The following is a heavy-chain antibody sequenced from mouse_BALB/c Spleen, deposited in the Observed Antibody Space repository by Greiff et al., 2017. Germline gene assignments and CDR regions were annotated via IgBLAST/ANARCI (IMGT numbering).Heavy chain of an antibody. V-gene: IGHV1S135*01. CDR3: ARVGLRRGGLDY. Sequence: EVHLVESGPELGKPGASVKISCKASGYSFTGYNMYWVKQSHRKSLEWIGYIDPYNGGTSYNQKSKGKATLTVDKSSSTAYMHLNSLTSEDSAIYYCARVGLRRGGLDYWGQGTTLTVSS. CDR1: GYSFTGYN. D-gene: IGHD2-4*01. CDR2: IDPYNGGT. J-gene: IGHJ2*01.